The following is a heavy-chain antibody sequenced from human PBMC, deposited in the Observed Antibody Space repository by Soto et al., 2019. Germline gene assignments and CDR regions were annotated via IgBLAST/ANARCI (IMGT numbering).Heavy chain of an antibody. J-gene: IGHJ4*02. Sequence: EVQLVESGGGLAQPGGSLRLSCAASGFTFSSYWMSWVRQAPGKGLEWVANIRQDGSDKYYVDSVKGRFTISRDNSKNSLYLQMNSLRAEDTAIYYCASPQQWLGQRGDFDYWGQGTLVTVSS. CDR3: ASPQQWLGQRGDFDY. V-gene: IGHV3-7*05. CDR1: GFTFSSYW. CDR2: IRQDGSDK. D-gene: IGHD6-19*01.